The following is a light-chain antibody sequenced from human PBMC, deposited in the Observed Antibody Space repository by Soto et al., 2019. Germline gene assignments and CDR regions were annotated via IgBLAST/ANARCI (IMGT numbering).Light chain of an antibody. CDR1: SSDVGSYNR. Sequence: QSVLTQPPSVSGSPGQSVAISCTGTSSDVGSYNRVSWYQQSPGTAPKLMIYDVSNRPSGVPDRFSGSKSGNTASLTISGLQAEDEAEYYCSSYTSSGTYVFGTGTKVTVL. V-gene: IGLV2-18*02. J-gene: IGLJ1*01. CDR3: SSYTSSGTYV. CDR2: DVS.